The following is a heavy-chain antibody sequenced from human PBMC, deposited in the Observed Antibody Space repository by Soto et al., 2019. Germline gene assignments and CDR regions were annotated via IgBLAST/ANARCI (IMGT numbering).Heavy chain of an antibody. V-gene: IGHV4-30-4*01. CDR1: GGSISSGDYY. J-gene: IGHJ4*02. CDR2: IYYSGST. Sequence: QVQLQESGPGLVKPSQTLSLTCTVSGGSISSGDYYWSWIRQPPGKGLEWIGYIYYSGSTYYNPSLKSLVTISVDTSKNQFSLKLSSVTAADTAVYYCASTPYYYGSGSYLLGWGQGTLVTVSS. CDR3: ASTPYYYGSGSYLLG. D-gene: IGHD3-10*01.